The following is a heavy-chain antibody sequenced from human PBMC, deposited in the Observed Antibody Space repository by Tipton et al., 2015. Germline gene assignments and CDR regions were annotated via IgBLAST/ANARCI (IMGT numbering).Heavy chain of an antibody. Sequence: GSLRLSCEVSEVIFTGHWMSWVRQAPGKGLEWVAGILYNSILIGYADSVKGRFTISRDNAKNSLYLQMNSLRVEDTASYYCVKDMRPGGADVWGLGTTVTVSS. CDR3: VKDMRPGGADV. CDR2: ILYNSILI. J-gene: IGHJ6*02. D-gene: IGHD3-10*01. V-gene: IGHV3-20*04. CDR1: EVIFTGHW.